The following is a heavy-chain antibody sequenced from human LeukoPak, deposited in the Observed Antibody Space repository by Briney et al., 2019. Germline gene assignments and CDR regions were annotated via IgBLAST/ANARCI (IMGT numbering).Heavy chain of an antibody. J-gene: IGHJ4*02. Sequence: GGSLRLSCAASGFAVINNYMSWVRQAPGKGLEWVAFISSDGSNKYYADSVKGRFTISRDNSKNTLYLQMNSLRAEDTAVYYCDPHDSSSHFWGQGTLVTVSS. CDR1: GFAVINNY. CDR2: ISSDGSNK. V-gene: IGHV3-30-3*01. D-gene: IGHD6-6*01. CDR3: DPHDSSSHF.